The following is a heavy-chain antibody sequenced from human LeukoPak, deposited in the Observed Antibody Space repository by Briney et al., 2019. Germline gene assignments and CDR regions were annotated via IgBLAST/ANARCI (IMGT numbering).Heavy chain of an antibody. V-gene: IGHV1-18*01. CDR1: GGTFSSYA. CDR3: AREYWALYYYYGMDV. D-gene: IGHD2-15*01. CDR2: ISAYNGNT. J-gene: IGHJ6*02. Sequence: ASVKVSCKASGGTFSSYAISWVRQAPGQGLEWMGWISAYNGNTNYAQKLQGRVTMTTDTSTSTAYMELRSLRSDDTAVYYCAREYWALYYYYGMDVWGQGTTVTVSS.